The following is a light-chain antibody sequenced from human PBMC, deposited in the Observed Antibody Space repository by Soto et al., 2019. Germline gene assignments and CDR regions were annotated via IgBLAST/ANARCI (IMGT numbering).Light chain of an antibody. CDR3: QSSDSSLSASV. J-gene: IGLJ1*01. CDR1: SSNIGAGYD. V-gene: IGLV1-40*01. CDR2: GNS. Sequence: QPVLTQAPSVSGAPGQRVTISCTGSSSNIGAGYDVHWYQQLPGTAPKLLIYGNSNRPSGVPDRFSGSKSGTSASLAITGLQAEDEADYYCQSSDSSLSASVFGTGTKLTVL.